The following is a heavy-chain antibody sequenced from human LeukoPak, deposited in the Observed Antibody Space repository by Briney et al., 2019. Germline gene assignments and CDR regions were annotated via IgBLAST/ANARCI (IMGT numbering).Heavy chain of an antibody. J-gene: IGHJ4*02. D-gene: IGHD3-22*01. CDR3: ARGRYDSSGYHFDY. CDR2: IYYSGST. V-gene: IGHV4-59*01. Sequence: SETLFLTCTVSGGSISSYYWSWIRQPPGKGLEWIGYIYYSGSTNYNPSLKSRVTISVDTSKNQFSLKLSSVTAADTAVYYCARGRYDSSGYHFDYWGQGTLVTVSS. CDR1: GGSISSYY.